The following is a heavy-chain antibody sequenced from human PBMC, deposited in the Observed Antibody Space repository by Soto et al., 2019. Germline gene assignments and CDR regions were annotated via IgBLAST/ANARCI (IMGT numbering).Heavy chain of an antibody. CDR3: VRGLSYSGYPYFDY. J-gene: IGHJ4*02. V-gene: IGHV4-30-4*01. D-gene: IGHD5-12*01. CDR1: GGSISSGYYY. CDR2: IYSSGNT. Sequence: SETLSLTCAVSGGSISSGYYYWSWIRQPPGKGLEWIGYIYSSGNTYYNPSLKSRLTISIDTSKNQFSLKLNSVTAADTAVYYCVRGLSYSGYPYFDYWGQGTLVTVSS.